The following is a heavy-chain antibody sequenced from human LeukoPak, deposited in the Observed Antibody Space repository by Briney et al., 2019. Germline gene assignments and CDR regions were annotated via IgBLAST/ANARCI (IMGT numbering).Heavy chain of an antibody. D-gene: IGHD3-22*01. CDR3: VRESTSSGYYYAPDY. CDR2: ISYDGSDK. CDR1: GFSFSTYA. V-gene: IGHV3-30-3*01. Sequence: GGSLRLSCAASGFSFSTYAMHWVRQAPGKGLEWVAVISYDGSDKYYADSVKGRFTFSRDNSKNTLYLQMNSLRAEDTAVYYCVRESTSSGYYYAPDYWGRGALVTVS. J-gene: IGHJ4*02.